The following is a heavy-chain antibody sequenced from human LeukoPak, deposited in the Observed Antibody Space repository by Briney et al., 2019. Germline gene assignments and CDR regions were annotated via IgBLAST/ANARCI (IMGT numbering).Heavy chain of an antibody. Sequence: GGSLRLSCAASGFSFSIHDMTWVRQAPGKGLEWVSSFSSSSNYIHYADSVKGRFTISRDNAKNSLYLQMNSLRAEDTAVYYCARDPSGYSDYWGQGTLVTVSS. D-gene: IGHD3-3*01. CDR1: GFSFSIHD. V-gene: IGHV3-21*01. CDR2: FSSSSNYI. CDR3: ARDPSGYSDY. J-gene: IGHJ4*02.